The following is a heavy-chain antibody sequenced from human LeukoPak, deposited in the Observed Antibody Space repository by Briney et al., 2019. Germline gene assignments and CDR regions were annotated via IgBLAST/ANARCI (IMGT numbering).Heavy chain of an antibody. CDR1: GFTFSSCA. CDR2: ISGSGGNT. V-gene: IGHV3-23*01. J-gene: IGHJ4*02. D-gene: IGHD6-19*01. CDR3: AGATKWLAHDF. Sequence: GGSLRLSCAASGFTFSSCAMSWVRQAPGKGLEWVSSISGSGGNTYYADSVKGRFTISRDNYKNTLLLQMNSLRADDTAVYYCAGATKWLAHDFWGQGTLVTVSS.